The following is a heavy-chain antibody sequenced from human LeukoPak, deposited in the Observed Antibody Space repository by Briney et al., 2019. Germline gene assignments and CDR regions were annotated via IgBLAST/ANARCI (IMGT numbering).Heavy chain of an antibody. V-gene: IGHV3-11*04. Sequence: PGGSLRLSCAASGFTFSDYYMSWIRQAPGKGLEWVSYISSSGSTIYYADSVKGRFTISRDNAKNSLYLQMNSLRAEDTAVYYCARDQYDFWSGYASPYFDYWGQGTLVTVSS. CDR2: ISSSGSTI. CDR3: ARDQYDFWSGYASPYFDY. CDR1: GFTFSDYY. D-gene: IGHD3-3*01. J-gene: IGHJ4*02.